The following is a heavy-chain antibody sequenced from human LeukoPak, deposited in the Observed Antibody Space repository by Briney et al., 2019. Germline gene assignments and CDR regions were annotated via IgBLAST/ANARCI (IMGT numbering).Heavy chain of an antibody. J-gene: IGHJ5*02. CDR3: ARGVLVVVPAARGWFDP. V-gene: IGHV1-46*01. D-gene: IGHD2-2*01. CDR2: INPSGGST. Sequence: ASVKVSCKASGYTFTSYYMHWVRQAPGQGLEWMGIINPSGGSTNYAQKFQGRVTITADESTSTAYMELSSLRSEDTAVYYCARGVLVVVPAARGWFDPWGQGTLVTVSS. CDR1: GYTFTSYY.